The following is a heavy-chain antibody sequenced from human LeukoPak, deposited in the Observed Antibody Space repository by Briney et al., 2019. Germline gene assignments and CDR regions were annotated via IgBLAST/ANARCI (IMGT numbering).Heavy chain of an antibody. V-gene: IGHV3-33*05. D-gene: IGHD1-26*01. J-gene: IGHJ6*03. CDR3: AKDGGSYYYYYMDV. Sequence: GGSLRLSCAASGFIFSSYGMHWVRQAPGKGLEWVALITYDGSNEFYADSVKGRLTISRDNSRNTLYLQMNSQRVEDTAVYYCAKDGGSYYYYYMDVWGRGTTVTVSS. CDR2: ITYDGSNE. CDR1: GFIFSSYG.